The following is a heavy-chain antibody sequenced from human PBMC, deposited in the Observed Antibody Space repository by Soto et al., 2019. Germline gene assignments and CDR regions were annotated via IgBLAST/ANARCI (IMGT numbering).Heavy chain of an antibody. CDR3: AITYGSWSYYDAFDI. V-gene: IGHV5-51*01. CDR1: GYSFTSYW. J-gene: IGHJ3*02. CDR2: IYPGDSDT. D-gene: IGHD3-10*01. Sequence: GESLKISCKGSGYSFTSYWIGWVRQMPGKGLEWMGIIYPGDSDTRYSPSFQGQVTISADKSTSTAYLQWISLKASGTAMYYFAITYGSWSYYDAFDIWGQGTMVTVSS.